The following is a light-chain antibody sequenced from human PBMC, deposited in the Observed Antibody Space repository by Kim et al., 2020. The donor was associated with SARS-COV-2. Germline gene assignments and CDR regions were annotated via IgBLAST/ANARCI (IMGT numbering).Light chain of an antibody. V-gene: IGKV3-11*01. CDR2: DAS. J-gene: IGKJ4*01. CDR1: QNVANY. Sequence: EIVLTQSPATLSLYPGERATLSCRASQNVANYLVWYQQKPGQAPRLLIYDASNRATGIPTRFSGSGSGTDFTLTISSLEPEDFALYYCQQRNTWPLTFGGGTKVDIK. CDR3: QQRNTWPLT.